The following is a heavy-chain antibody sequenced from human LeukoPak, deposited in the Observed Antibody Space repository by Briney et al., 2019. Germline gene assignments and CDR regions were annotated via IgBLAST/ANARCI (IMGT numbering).Heavy chain of an antibody. CDR3: ARHVKWIQLWLPGVCDY. Sequence: SETLSLTCTVSGGSISSYYWSWIRQPPGKGLEWIGSIYYSGSTYYNPSLKSRVTISVDTSKNQFSLKLSSVTAADTAVYYCARHVKWIQLWLPGVCDYWGQGTLVTVSS. D-gene: IGHD5-18*01. CDR1: GGSISSYY. V-gene: IGHV4-59*05. J-gene: IGHJ4*02. CDR2: IYYSGST.